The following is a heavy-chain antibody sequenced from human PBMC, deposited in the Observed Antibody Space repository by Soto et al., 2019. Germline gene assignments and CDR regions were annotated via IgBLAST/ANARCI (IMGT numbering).Heavy chain of an antibody. CDR3: ARRRDGDY. CDR2: ISAHNGNT. Sequence: QVHLVQSGAEVKKPGASVKVSCKGSGYAFTTYGITWVRQAPGQGLEWMGWISAHNGNTNYAQKLQGRVTVTRDTSTSTAYMELRSVRSDATAVYYCARRRDGDYWGQGALVTVSS. V-gene: IGHV1-18*01. J-gene: IGHJ4*02. CDR1: GYAFTTYG. D-gene: IGHD6-6*01.